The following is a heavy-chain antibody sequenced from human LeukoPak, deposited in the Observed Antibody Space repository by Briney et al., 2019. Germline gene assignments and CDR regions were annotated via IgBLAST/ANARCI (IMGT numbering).Heavy chain of an antibody. V-gene: IGHV4-34*01. CDR1: GGSFSGYY. J-gene: IGHJ4*02. CDR3: AREKNDFWSGYYSGY. D-gene: IGHD3-3*01. Sequence: SETLSLTCAVYGGSFSGYYWSWIRQPPGKGLEWIGEINHSGSTNYNPSLKSRVTISVDTSKNQFSLKLSSVTAADTAVYYCAREKNDFWSGYYSGYWGQGTLVTVSS. CDR2: INHSGST.